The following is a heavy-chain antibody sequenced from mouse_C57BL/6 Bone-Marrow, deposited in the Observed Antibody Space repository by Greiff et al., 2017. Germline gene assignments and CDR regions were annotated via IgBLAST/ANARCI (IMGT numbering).Heavy chain of an antibody. CDR3: AGDRSGYDGYLFAY. CDR2: ITHSGET. J-gene: IGHJ3*01. CDR1: GFPITSGYY. D-gene: IGHD2-3*01. Sequence: QVQLKESGPGLVKPSQSLFLTCSITGFPITSGYYWIWIRQSPGKPLEWMGYITHSGETFYNPSLQSPISITRETSKNQFFLQLNSVTTEDTAMYYCAGDRSGYDGYLFAYWGQGTLVTVSA. V-gene: IGHV12-3*01.